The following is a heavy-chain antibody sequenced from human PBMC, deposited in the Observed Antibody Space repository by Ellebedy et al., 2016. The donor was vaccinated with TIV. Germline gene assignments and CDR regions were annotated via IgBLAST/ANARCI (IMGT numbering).Heavy chain of an antibody. D-gene: IGHD5-12*01. CDR2: IIPIFGTA. Sequence: SVKVSCXASGGTFSSYAISWVRQAPGQGLEWMGGIIPIFGTANYAQKFQGRVTITADESTSTAYMELSSLRSEDTAVYYCARGVATIPADIDYWGQGTLVTVSS. CDR1: GGTFSSYA. CDR3: ARGVATIPADIDY. V-gene: IGHV1-69*13. J-gene: IGHJ4*02.